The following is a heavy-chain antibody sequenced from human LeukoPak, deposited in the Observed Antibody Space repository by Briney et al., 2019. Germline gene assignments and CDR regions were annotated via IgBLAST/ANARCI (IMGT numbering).Heavy chain of an antibody. J-gene: IGHJ6*02. CDR3: AREKNYYGMDV. Sequence: GGSLRLSCAASGFTFSNAWMSWVRQAPGKGLEWVSYISGSGSTIYYADSVKGRFTISRDNAEHSLYLQMSGLRAEDTAVYYCAREKNYYGMDVWGQGTTVTVSS. CDR2: ISGSGSTI. CDR1: GFTFSNAW. V-gene: IGHV3-11*04.